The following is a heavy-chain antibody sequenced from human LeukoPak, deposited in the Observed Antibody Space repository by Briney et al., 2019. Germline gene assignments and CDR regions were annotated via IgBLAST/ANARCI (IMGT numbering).Heavy chain of an antibody. D-gene: IGHD5-18*01. V-gene: IGHV1-2*02. CDR1: GYTFTSYC. CDR3: ARPPFLRGYSYGF. J-gene: IGHJ4*02. CDR2: INPNSGGT. Sequence: ASVKVSCKASGYTFTSYCMHWVRQAPGQGLEWMGWINPNSGGTNYAQKFQGRVTMTRDTSISTAYMELSRLRSDDTAVYYCARPPFLRGYSYGFWGQGTLVTVSS.